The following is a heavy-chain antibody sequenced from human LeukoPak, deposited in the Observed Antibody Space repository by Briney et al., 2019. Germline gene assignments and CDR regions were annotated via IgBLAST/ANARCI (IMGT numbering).Heavy chain of an antibody. V-gene: IGHV1-2*06. CDR1: GYTFTGYY. Sequence: ASVKVSRKASGYTFTGYYMHWVRQAPGQGLEWMGRINPNSGGTNYAQKFQGRVTMTRDTSISTAYMELSRLRSDDTAVYYCASITEPKDDALDIWGQGTMVTVSS. J-gene: IGHJ3*02. CDR2: INPNSGGT. D-gene: IGHD3-10*01. CDR3: ASITEPKDDALDI.